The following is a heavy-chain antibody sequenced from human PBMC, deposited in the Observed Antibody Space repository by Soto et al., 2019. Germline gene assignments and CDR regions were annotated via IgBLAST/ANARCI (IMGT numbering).Heavy chain of an antibody. D-gene: IGHD6-13*01. V-gene: IGHV3-21*01. CDR2: ISSSSSYI. CDR1: GFTFSSYS. J-gene: IGHJ2*01. Sequence: GSLRLSCAASGFTFSSYSMNWVRQAPGKGLEWVSSISSSSSYIYYADSVKGRFTISRDNAKNSLYLQMNSLRPEDTAVYYCAKVGIAAGTDLWGRGTLVTVSS. CDR3: AKVGIAAGTDL.